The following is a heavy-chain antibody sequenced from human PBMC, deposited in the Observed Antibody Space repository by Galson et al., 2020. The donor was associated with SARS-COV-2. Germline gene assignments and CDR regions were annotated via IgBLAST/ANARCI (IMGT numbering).Heavy chain of an antibody. D-gene: IGHD2-15*01. CDR1: GFTFSSYA. Sequence: GESLKISCAASGFTFSSYAMSWVRQAPGKGLEWVSAISGSGGSTYYADSVKGRFTISRDNSKNTLYLQMNSLRAEDTAVYYCAKVDPGYCSGGSCYRSFDYWGQGTLVTVSS. V-gene: IGHV3-23*01. J-gene: IGHJ4*02. CDR3: AKVDPGYCSGGSCYRSFDY. CDR2: ISGSGGST.